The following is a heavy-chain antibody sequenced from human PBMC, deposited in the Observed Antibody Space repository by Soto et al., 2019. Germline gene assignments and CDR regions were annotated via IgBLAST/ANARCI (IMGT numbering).Heavy chain of an antibody. D-gene: IGHD3-3*01. J-gene: IGHJ4*02. V-gene: IGHV3-23*01. CDR2: ISGRGGDST. CDR3: ARDGGGTHFDTAEY. CDR1: GFTFSSYA. Sequence: GGSLRLSCAASGFTFSSYAMSWVRQAPGKGLEWVSSISGRGGDSTSYADSVKGRFTISRDTSKNTLYLQMNSLRAEDTAVYYCARDGGGTHFDTAEYWGLGTLVTVSS.